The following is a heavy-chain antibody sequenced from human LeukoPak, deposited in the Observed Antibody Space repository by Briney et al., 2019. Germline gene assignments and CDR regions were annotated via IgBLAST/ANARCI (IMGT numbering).Heavy chain of an antibody. CDR2: IKKDGSEK. D-gene: IGHD6-13*01. CDR1: GFSFSDYL. CDR3: ARNRIAAAGTGDY. J-gene: IGHJ4*02. V-gene: IGHV3-7*01. Sequence: GGSLRLSCVVSGFSFSDYLMSWVRQAPGKGLEWVANIKKDGSEKYYVDSVKGRFTISRDNAKNSLYLQMNSLRAEDTAVYYCARNRIAAAGTGDYWGQGTLVTVSS.